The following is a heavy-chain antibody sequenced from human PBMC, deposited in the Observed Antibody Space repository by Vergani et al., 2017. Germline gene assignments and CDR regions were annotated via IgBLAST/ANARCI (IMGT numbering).Heavy chain of an antibody. J-gene: IGHJ3*02. CDR2: LSASDRRT. Sequence: EVQLLESGGDLVQPGGSLRLSCAASGFTFIMHAMSWVRQAPGKGLEWVSTLSASDRRTHYADYVKGRFTISRDISKNTLFLHRNSLRPEDTAVYYCAKVGRSEVSGTFGAFDIWSQGTMVTVSS. D-gene: IGHD6-19*01. CDR3: AKVGRSEVSGTFGAFDI. V-gene: IGHV3-23*01. CDR1: GFTFIMHA.